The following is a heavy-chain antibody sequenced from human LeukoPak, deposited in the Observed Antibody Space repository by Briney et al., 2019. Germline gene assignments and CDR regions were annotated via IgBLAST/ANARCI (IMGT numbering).Heavy chain of an antibody. CDR1: GFTFSDYY. Sequence: GGSLRLSCAASGFTFSDYYINWLRQAPGKGLEWVSYISSSGNTIYYADSVKGRFTISRDNAKNSLYLQMNSLRAEDTAVYYCARSIAVAGMAFDIWGQGTMVTVSS. CDR2: ISSSGNTI. J-gene: IGHJ3*02. V-gene: IGHV3-11*01. D-gene: IGHD6-19*01. CDR3: ARSIAVAGMAFDI.